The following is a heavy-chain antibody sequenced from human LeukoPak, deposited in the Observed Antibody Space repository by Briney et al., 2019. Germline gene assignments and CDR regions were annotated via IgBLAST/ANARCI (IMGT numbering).Heavy chain of an antibody. CDR2: IYYSGST. CDR1: GGSISSYY. Sequence: SETLSLTCTVSGGSISSYYRSWIRQPPGKGLEWIGYIYYSGSTNYNPSLKSRVTISVDTSKNQFSLKLSSVTAADTAVYYCARSRQASGLFNSWGQGTLVVVSS. CDR3: ARSRQASGLFNS. J-gene: IGHJ5*01. V-gene: IGHV4-59*01. D-gene: IGHD3-10*01.